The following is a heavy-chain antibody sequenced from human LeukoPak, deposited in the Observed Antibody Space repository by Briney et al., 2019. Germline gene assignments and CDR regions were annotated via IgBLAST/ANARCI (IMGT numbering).Heavy chain of an antibody. CDR2: IIPIFGTA. J-gene: IGHJ4*02. CDR1: GGTFSSYA. CDR3: ARAGHDSSGLDY. V-gene: IGHV1-69*06. Sequence: ASVKVSCKASGGTFSSYAISWVRQAPGQGLEWMGGIIPIFGTANYAQKFQGRVTITADKSTSTAYMELSSLRSEDTAVYYCARAGHDSSGLDYWGQGTLVTVSS. D-gene: IGHD3-22*01.